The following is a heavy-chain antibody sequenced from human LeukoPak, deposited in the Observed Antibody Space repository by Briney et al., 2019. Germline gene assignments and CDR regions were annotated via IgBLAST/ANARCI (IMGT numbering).Heavy chain of an antibody. V-gene: IGHV1-8*03. CDR3: ARAIPPPHCTTITCFKPFDY. CDR2: MNPNSGNT. CDR1: GYTFTSYD. D-gene: IGHD2-2*01. Sequence: ASVKVSCRASGYTFTSYDINWVRQAPGQGLEWMGWMNPNSGNTGYAQKFQGRVTFTRNTSISTAYMDLSSLRSEDTAVYYCARAIPPPHCTTITCFKPFDYWGQGTLVTVSS. J-gene: IGHJ4*02.